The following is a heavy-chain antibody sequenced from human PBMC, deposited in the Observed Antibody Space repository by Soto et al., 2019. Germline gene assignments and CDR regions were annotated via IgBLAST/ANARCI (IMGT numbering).Heavy chain of an antibody. V-gene: IGHV3-30*04. CDR3: ARDYSSTDYGMDV. D-gene: IGHD6-13*01. J-gene: IGHJ6*02. CDR1: GISFSTYP. CDR2: ILYDGKNK. Sequence: QVQLVESGGGVVQPGRSLRLSCAASGISFSTYPMHWVRQAPGKGLEWVAVILYDGKNKNYADSVKGRFTISRDNSKNTLYLEVNSLRTEDTAVYYCARDYSSTDYGMDVWGQGTTVTVSS.